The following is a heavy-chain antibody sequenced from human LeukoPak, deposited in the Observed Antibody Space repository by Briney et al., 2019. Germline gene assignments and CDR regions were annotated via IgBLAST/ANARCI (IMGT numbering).Heavy chain of an antibody. J-gene: IGHJ3*02. D-gene: IGHD3-9*01. Sequence: PGGSLRLSCAAPGFTFSSYSMNWVRQAPGKGLEWVSSISSSSSYIYYADSVKGRFTISRDNAKNSLYLQMNSLRAEDTAVYYCARDFTGLTSYDAFDIWGQGTMVTVSS. V-gene: IGHV3-21*01. CDR3: ARDFTGLTSYDAFDI. CDR2: ISSSSSYI. CDR1: GFTFSSYS.